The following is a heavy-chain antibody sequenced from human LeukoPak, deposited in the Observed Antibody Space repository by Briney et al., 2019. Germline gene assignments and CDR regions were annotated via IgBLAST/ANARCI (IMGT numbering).Heavy chain of an antibody. Sequence: SETLSLTCTVSGGSISSGDYYWSWIRQPPGKGLEWIGYIYYSGSTYYNPSLKSRVTISVDTSKNQFSLRLSSVTAADTAVYYCARGPLFYDILTGDSPLGMDVWGQGTTVTVSS. D-gene: IGHD3-9*01. CDR3: ARGPLFYDILTGDSPLGMDV. J-gene: IGHJ6*02. CDR2: IYYSGST. CDR1: GGSISSGDYY. V-gene: IGHV4-30-4*01.